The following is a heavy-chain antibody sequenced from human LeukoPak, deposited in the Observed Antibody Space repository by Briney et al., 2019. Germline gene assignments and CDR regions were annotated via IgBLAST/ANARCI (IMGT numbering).Heavy chain of an antibody. J-gene: IGHJ4*02. D-gene: IGHD6-19*01. CDR3: ARDLHAGWGPFNFDY. CDR2: ISGSSSYI. V-gene: IGHV3-21*01. Sequence: GGSLRLSCAASGFTFSSYSMNWVRQAPGKGLEWVSSISGSSSYIYYADSVKGRFTISRDNAKNSLYLQMNSLRAEDTAVYYCARDLHAGWGPFNFDYWGQGTLVTVSS. CDR1: GFTFSSYS.